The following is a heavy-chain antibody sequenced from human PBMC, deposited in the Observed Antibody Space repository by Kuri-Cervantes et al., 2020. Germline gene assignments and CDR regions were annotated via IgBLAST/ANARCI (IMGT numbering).Heavy chain of an antibody. CDR3: ARGATDERRYYYYYMDV. D-gene: IGHD1-1*01. CDR1: GGSFSGYY. J-gene: IGHJ6*03. Sequence: SQTLSLTCAVYGGSFSGYYWSWIRQPPGKGLEWIGEINHRGSTNYNPSLKSRVTISVDSSKNQLSLKLGSVTAADTAVYYCARGATDERRYYYYYMDVWGRGTTVTVSS. CDR2: INHRGST. V-gene: IGHV4-34*01.